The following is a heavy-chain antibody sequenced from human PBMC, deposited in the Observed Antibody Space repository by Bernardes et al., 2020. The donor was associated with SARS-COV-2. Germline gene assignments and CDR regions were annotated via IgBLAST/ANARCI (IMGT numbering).Heavy chain of an antibody. CDR2: IYFSGST. V-gene: IGHV4-31*03. Sequence: SETLSLTCTVSGGSISSGGYSWSWVRPRPGMGLEWIGHIYFSGSTYYNPSLKSRVIISVDTSKNQFSLNPISVTAADTAVYYCAGHLLWSGHNGSDVWGQGTTVTVSS. CDR1: GGSISSGGYS. CDR3: AGHLLWSGHNGSDV. J-gene: IGHJ6*02. D-gene: IGHD3-3*01.